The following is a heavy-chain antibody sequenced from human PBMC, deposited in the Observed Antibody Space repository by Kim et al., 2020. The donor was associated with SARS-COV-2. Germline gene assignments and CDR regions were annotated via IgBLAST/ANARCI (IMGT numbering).Heavy chain of an antibody. CDR2: ITAGGST. CDR3: ARGITTFDY. Sequence: GGSLRLSCAASGFTFSNYGMSWVRQAPGMGLEWVSTITAGGSTYYADSVKGRFTISRDNSKNTLHLQMDIPRAEDTAVYYCARGITTFDYLGQGALVTAS. CDR1: GFTFSNYG. J-gene: IGHJ4*02. V-gene: IGHV3-23*01.